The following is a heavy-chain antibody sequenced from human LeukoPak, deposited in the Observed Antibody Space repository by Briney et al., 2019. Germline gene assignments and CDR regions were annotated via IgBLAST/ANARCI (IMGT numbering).Heavy chain of an antibody. Sequence: ASVKVSCKASGYTFTSYAMNWVRQAPGQGLEWMGWINCRTGGTNYAQKFQGRVTMTRDTFTKTVYMELTSLRSADTAVYYCARPGAATTGTNFHHWGLGTLATVSS. CDR3: ARPGAATTGTNFHH. D-gene: IGHD1/OR15-1a*01. J-gene: IGHJ1*01. CDR1: GYTFTSYA. CDR2: INCRTGGT. V-gene: IGHV1-2*02.